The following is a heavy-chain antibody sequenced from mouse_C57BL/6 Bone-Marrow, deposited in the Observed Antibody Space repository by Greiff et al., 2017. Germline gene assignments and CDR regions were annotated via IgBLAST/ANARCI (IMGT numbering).Heavy chain of an antibody. CDR3: ARPDYWYFDV. V-gene: IGHV5-17*01. CDR1: GFTFSDYG. J-gene: IGHJ1*03. CDR2: ISSGSSTI. Sequence: EVKLMESGGGLVKPGGSLKLSCAASGFTFSDYGMHWVRQAPEKGLEWVAYISSGSSTIYYADTVKGRFTIYRDNAKNTLFLQMTSLRSEDTAMYYCARPDYWYFDVWGTGTTVTVSS.